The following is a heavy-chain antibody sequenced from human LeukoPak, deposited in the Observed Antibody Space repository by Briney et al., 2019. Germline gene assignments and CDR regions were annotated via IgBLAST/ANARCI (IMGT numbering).Heavy chain of an antibody. V-gene: IGHV4-39*01. D-gene: IGHD4-17*01. CDR3: ARHPRGDYVFGP. CDR2: IYHSGST. CDR1: GGSISSSTYY. Sequence: SETLSLTCTVSGGSISSSTYYWGWIRQPPGKGLEWIGSIYHSGSTYYNPSLKSRVTISVDTSKNQFSLKLSSVTAADTAVYYCARHPRGDYVFGPWGQGTLVTVSS. J-gene: IGHJ5*02.